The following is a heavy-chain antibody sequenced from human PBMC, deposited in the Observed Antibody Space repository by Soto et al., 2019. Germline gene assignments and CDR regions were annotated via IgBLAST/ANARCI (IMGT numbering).Heavy chain of an antibody. J-gene: IGHJ4*02. Sequence: EVQLVESGGGLVKPGGSLRLSCAASGFTFSSYSMNWVRQAPGKGLEWVSSISSSSSYIYYADSVKGRFTISRDNAKNSLYLQMTSLRAEDTAVYYCARAIGYSGYDWGFGYWGQGTLVTVSS. CDR3: ARAIGYSGYDWGFGY. D-gene: IGHD5-12*01. CDR2: ISSSSSYI. CDR1: GFTFSSYS. V-gene: IGHV3-21*01.